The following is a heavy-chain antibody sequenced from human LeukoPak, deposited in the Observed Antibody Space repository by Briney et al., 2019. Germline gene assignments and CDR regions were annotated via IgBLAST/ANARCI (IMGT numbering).Heavy chain of an antibody. CDR2: IYYSGST. Sequence: ASQTLSLTCTVSGGSISSGDYYWSWIRQPPGKGLEWIGYIYYSGSTYYNPSLKSRVTISVDTSKNQFSLKLSSVTAADTAVYYCARVVVGATLDYYYYYMDVWGKGTTVTVSS. CDR3: ARVVVGATLDYYYYYMDV. V-gene: IGHV4-30-4*08. CDR1: GGSISSGDYY. D-gene: IGHD1-26*01. J-gene: IGHJ6*03.